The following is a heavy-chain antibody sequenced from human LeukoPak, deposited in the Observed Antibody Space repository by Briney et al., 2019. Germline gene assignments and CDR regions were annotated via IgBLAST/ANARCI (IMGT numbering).Heavy chain of an antibody. J-gene: IGHJ3*02. Sequence: GESLKISCKGSGYNFTDYWIGWVRQMPGKGLEWMGIIYPGDSDTRYSPSLQGQVTISADKSINTAYLQWSSLKASDTAMYYCARRTMIVGFDIWGQGTMVTVSS. D-gene: IGHD3-22*01. CDR2: IYPGDSDT. CDR1: GYNFTDYW. CDR3: ARRTMIVGFDI. V-gene: IGHV5-51*01.